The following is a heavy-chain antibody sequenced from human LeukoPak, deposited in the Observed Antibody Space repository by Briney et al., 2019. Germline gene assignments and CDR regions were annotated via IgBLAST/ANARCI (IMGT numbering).Heavy chain of an antibody. J-gene: IGHJ3*02. CDR1: GYTFTSYA. CDR2: IIPIFGTA. CDR3: ASVLGGSGSYFDLGAFDI. D-gene: IGHD3-10*01. Sequence: GASVKVSCKASGYTFTSYAISWVRQAPGQGLEWMGRIIPIFGTANYAQKFQGRVTITTDESTSTAYMELSSLRSEDTAVYYCASVLGGSGSYFDLGAFDIWGQGTMVTVSS. V-gene: IGHV1-69*05.